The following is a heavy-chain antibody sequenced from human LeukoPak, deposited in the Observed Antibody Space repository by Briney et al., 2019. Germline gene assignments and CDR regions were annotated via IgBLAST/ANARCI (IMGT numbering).Heavy chain of an antibody. D-gene: IGHD3-10*01. CDR2: IRSKAYGGTT. V-gene: IGHV3-49*03. CDR1: GFTFGDYA. CDR3: TRDRGMYYYGSGSVNY. J-gene: IGHJ4*02. Sequence: GRSLRLSCTASGFTFGDYAMSWFRQAPGKGLEWVGFIRSKAYGGTTEYAASVKGRFTISRDDSKSIAYLQMNSLKTEDTAVYYCTRDRGMYYYGSGSVNYWGQGTLLTVSS.